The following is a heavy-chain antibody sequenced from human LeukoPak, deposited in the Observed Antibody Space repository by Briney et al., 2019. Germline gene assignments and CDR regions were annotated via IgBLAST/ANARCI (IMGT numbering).Heavy chain of an antibody. CDR1: GGSISSYY. CDR3: ARDYGGNSNYYYGMDV. J-gene: IGHJ6*02. Sequence: SETLSLTCTVSGGSISSYYWSWIRQPPGKGVEWIGYIYYSGSTNYNPSLKSRVTISVDTSKNQFSLKLNSVTAADTAVYYCARDYGGNSNYYYGMDVWGQGTTVTVSS. V-gene: IGHV4-59*01. D-gene: IGHD4-23*01. CDR2: IYYSGST.